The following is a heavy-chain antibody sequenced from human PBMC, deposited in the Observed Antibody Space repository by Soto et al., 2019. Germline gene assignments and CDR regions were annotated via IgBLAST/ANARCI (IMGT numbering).Heavy chain of an antibody. D-gene: IGHD5-12*01. CDR2: INHSGST. Sequence: SETLSLTCAVYGGSFSGYYWSWIRQPPGKGLEWIGEINHSGSTNYNPSLKSRVTISVDTSKNQFSLKLSSVTAADTAVHYCARGFKRWLQSTFDYWGQGTLVTVSS. CDR3: ARGFKRWLQSTFDY. V-gene: IGHV4-34*01. J-gene: IGHJ4*02. CDR1: GGSFSGYY.